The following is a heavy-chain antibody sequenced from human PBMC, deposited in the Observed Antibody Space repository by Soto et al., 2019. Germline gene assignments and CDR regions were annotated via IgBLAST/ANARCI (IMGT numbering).Heavy chain of an antibody. CDR3: ARGLFSETHYSGGWYFFDY. Sequence: QVQLQQWGAGLLKPSETLSLTCAVYGGSFSGYSWTWIRQSPGKGLEWIGQINDGGSANYNPSLKGRATISVDPSNNGFFLERSSVTAADTAVYYCARGLFSETHYSGGWYFFDYWGQGTLVTVSS. V-gene: IGHV4-34*01. CDR1: GGSFSGYS. CDR2: INDGGSA. J-gene: IGHJ4*02. D-gene: IGHD1-26*01.